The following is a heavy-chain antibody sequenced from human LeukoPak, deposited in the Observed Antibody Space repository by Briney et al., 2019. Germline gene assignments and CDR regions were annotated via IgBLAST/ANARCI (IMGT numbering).Heavy chain of an antibody. CDR1: GGSNSSGDYY. CDR2: IYYSGST. J-gene: IGHJ3*02. V-gene: IGHV4-30-4*01. D-gene: IGHD6-13*01. CDR3: ARGIAAAGSAFDI. Sequence: SQTLSLTCSVSGGSNSSGDYYWSWIRQPPGKGLEWIGYIYYSGSTYYNPSLKSRVTISVDTSKNQFSLKLSSVTAADTAVYYCARGIAAAGSAFDIWGQGTMVTVSS.